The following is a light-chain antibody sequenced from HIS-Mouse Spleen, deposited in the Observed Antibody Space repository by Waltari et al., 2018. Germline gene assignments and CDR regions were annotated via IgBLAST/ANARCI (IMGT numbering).Light chain of an antibody. J-gene: IGLJ2*01. CDR3: CSYAGSSTFHVV. Sequence: QSAMTQPASVSGSPGQSITISCTGTSSDVGSYNLVSWSQQHPGKAPKLMIYEGSKRPSGVSNRFSGSKSGNTASLTISGLKAEDEADYYCCSYAGSSTFHVVFGGGTKLTVL. V-gene: IGLV2-23*03. CDR1: SSDVGSYNL. CDR2: EGS.